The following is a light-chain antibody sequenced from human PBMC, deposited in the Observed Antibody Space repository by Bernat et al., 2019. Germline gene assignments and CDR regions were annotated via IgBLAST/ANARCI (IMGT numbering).Light chain of an antibody. Sequence: SYVLTQPPSVSVAPGKTARITCGGNNIGSKSVHWYQQKPGQAPVLVIYYDSDRPSGSPERFSGSNSGNTATLTISRVEAGDEADYYCQVWDSSSDHVFGTGTKVTVL. CDR1: NIGSKS. V-gene: IGLV3-21*04. CDR2: YDS. CDR3: QVWDSSSDHV. J-gene: IGLJ1*01.